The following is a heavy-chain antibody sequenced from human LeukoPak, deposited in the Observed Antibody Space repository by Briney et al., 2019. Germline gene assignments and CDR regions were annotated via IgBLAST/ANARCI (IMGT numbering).Heavy chain of an antibody. CDR2: MFYSGST. CDR3: ARHGSSGVVITNFDY. D-gene: IGHD3-3*01. CDR1: GGSISSSNYY. J-gene: IGHJ4*02. V-gene: IGHV4-39*01. Sequence: ETLSLTCSVSGGSISSSNYYWGWIRQPPGKGLEWIGTMFYSGSTYYSPSLKSRVTISVDTSKNRFSLKLSSVTAADTAVYFCARHGSSGVVITNFDYWGQGTLVTVSS.